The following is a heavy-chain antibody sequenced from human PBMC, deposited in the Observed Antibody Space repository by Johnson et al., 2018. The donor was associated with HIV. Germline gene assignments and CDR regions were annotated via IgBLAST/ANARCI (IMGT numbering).Heavy chain of an antibody. D-gene: IGHD4-17*01. CDR1: GFTVSSNY. J-gene: IGHJ3*02. CDR3: AELSGFGDYDDGALDI. Sequence: VQLVESGGGLVQPGGSLRLSCAASGFTVSSNYMSWVRQAPGKGLEWVSVIYSGGSTYYADSVKGRFTISRDNSKNTLYLQMKSLRAEDTAVYYCAELSGFGDYDDGALDIWGQGTMVIVSS. V-gene: IGHV3-66*02. CDR2: IYSGGST.